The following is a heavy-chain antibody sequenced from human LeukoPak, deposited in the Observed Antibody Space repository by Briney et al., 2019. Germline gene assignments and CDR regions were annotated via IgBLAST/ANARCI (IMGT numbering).Heavy chain of an antibody. CDR3: ARGAHYHDSSEGYDY. J-gene: IGHJ4*02. V-gene: IGHV1-2*02. CDR1: GYTFTGYY. D-gene: IGHD3-22*01. CDR2: SNPNSGGT. Sequence: ASVKVSCKASGYTFTGYYMHWVRQAPGQGLEWMGWSNPNSGGTNYARKFQGRVTMTRDTSISTAYMELSRLRSDDTAVYYCARGAHYHDSSEGYDYWGQGTLVTVSS.